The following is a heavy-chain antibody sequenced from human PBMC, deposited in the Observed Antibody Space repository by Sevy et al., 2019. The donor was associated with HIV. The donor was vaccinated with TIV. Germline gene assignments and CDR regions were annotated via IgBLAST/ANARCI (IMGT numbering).Heavy chain of an antibody. CDR1: GGSITSLY. J-gene: IGHJ4*02. Sequence: SETLSLTCTVSGGSITSLYWNWIRQPPGKGLEWIANIYYNGHINYNPSLKSRVTLSLDTSKNQFSRRLSSVTAADTAMYYCAGENAWGRGYSWGQGTLATVSS. CDR2: IYYNGHI. V-gene: IGHV4-59*08. D-gene: IGHD1-26*01. CDR3: AGENAWGRGYS.